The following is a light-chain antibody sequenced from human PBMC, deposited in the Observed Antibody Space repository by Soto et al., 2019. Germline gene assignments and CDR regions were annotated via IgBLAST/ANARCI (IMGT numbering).Light chain of an antibody. Sequence: LTHPASVSGSPGQSRTISCTGTDSDSGTYNYVSWYQQHPGKAPKLIIYEVSNRPSGVSNRYSGSKSGNTASLTISGLQAEDEADYYCSSYTTSSPYVFGTGTKVTLL. V-gene: IGLV2-14*01. CDR2: EVS. J-gene: IGLJ1*01. CDR3: SSYTTSSPYV. CDR1: DSDSGTYNY.